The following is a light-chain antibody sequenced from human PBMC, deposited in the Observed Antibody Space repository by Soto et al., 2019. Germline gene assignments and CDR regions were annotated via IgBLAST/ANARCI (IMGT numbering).Light chain of an antibody. CDR2: DTT. V-gene: IGKV1-33*01. CDR1: QALTGY. Sequence: DIQMTQSPSSLAASVGDRVTITCQASQALTGYLNWDQKKAGKAPKLLIYDTTTLEEGVPSRFSGSGSGTDFTFTINGLQPEDVATYYCQQYVSLPYTFGQGTKVESK. CDR3: QQYVSLPYT. J-gene: IGKJ2*01.